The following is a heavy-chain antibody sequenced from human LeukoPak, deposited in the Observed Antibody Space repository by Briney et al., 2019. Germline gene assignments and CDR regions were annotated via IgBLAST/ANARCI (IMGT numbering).Heavy chain of an antibody. CDR3: ARVGSRGYSYGYYGD. Sequence: GGSLRLSCAASGFTFSSYSMNWVRQAPGKGLEWVSSISSSSSYIYYADSVKGRFTISRDNAKNSLYLQMNSLRAEDTAVYYCARVGSRGYSYGYYGDWGQGALVTASS. CDR2: ISSSSSYI. CDR1: GFTFSSYS. V-gene: IGHV3-21*01. D-gene: IGHD5-18*01. J-gene: IGHJ4*02.